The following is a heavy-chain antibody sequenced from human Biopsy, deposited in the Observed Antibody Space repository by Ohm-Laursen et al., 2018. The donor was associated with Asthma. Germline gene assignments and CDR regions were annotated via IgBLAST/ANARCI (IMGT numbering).Heavy chain of an antibody. Sequence: SVKVSCKASGGMFGNYAISWVRQAPGLGLEWMGGISPIFGSSNYAQRFQGRVTITADIFTRTVYMELSGLRFEDTAVYYCARGYSGTDRIVYYYSGMEVWGQGTTVTVSS. CDR2: ISPIFGSS. D-gene: IGHD5-12*01. CDR3: ARGYSGTDRIVYYYSGMEV. V-gene: IGHV1-69*06. CDR1: GGMFGNYA. J-gene: IGHJ6*02.